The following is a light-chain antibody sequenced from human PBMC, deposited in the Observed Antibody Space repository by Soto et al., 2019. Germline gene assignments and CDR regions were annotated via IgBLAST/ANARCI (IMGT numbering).Light chain of an antibody. CDR3: SSFASSNTWV. CDR2: EVT. Sequence: QSVLTQPPSASGSPGQSVTISCTGTSSDVGAYNYVSWYQQHAGKAPKLVIYEVTKRPSGVPDRFSGSKSAKTASLTVSGLQAEDEADYYCSSFASSNTWVFGGGTKLTVL. J-gene: IGLJ3*02. CDR1: SSDVGAYNY. V-gene: IGLV2-8*01.